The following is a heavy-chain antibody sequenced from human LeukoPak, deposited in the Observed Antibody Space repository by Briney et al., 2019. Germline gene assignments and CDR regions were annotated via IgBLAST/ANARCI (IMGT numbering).Heavy chain of an antibody. J-gene: IGHJ4*02. CDR3: AMLGVVAASTY. CDR2: INPSGGST. V-gene: IGHV1-46*01. Sequence: GASVKVSCKASGYTFTSYYMHWVRQAPGEGLEWMGIINPSGGSTSYAQKFQGRVTMTRDMSTSTVYMELSSLRSEDTAVYYCAMLGVVAASTYWGQGTLVTVSS. D-gene: IGHD2-15*01. CDR1: GYTFTSYY.